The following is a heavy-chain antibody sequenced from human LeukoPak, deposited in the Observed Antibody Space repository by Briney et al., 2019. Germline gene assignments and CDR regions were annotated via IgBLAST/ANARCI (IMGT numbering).Heavy chain of an antibody. J-gene: IGHJ6*02. Sequence: PGGSLRLSCAASGFTFSSYAMTWVRQAPGKGLEWVSGISGSGGDTYNADSVKGRFTISRDNSKNTLYLQMNSLRAEDTAVYYWAKGGGLYDILTSYYYYGMDVCGQGTTVTVSS. CDR3: AKGGGLYDILTSYYYYGMDV. V-gene: IGHV3-23*01. D-gene: IGHD3-9*01. CDR2: ISGSGGDT. CDR1: GFTFSSYA.